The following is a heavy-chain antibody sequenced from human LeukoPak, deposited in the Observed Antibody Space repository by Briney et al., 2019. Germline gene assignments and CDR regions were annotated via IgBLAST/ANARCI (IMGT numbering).Heavy chain of an antibody. CDR3: AKMGCSSTSCSDY. J-gene: IGHJ4*02. CDR2: ISGSGGST. V-gene: IGHV3-23*01. CDR1: GFTSSSYA. D-gene: IGHD2-2*01. Sequence: GGSLRLSCAASGFTSSSYAMSWVRQAPGKGLEWVSAISGSGGSTYYADSVKGRFTISRDNSKNTLYLQMNSLRAEDTAVYYCAKMGCSSTSCSDYWGQGTLVTVSS.